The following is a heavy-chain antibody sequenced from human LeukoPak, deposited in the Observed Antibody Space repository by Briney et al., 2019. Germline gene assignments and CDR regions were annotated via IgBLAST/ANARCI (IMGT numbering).Heavy chain of an antibody. J-gene: IGHJ4*02. CDR2: ISGSRLST. CDR1: GFTFSDFY. Sequence: PGGSLRLSCAASGFTFSDFYMSWIRQTPGKGLEWLSYISGSRLSTAYADSVKGRFTISRDNAKNSLYLQMNSLRADDTAVYYCAKNWGSSWYYFDYWGQGTLVTVSS. V-gene: IGHV3-11*03. CDR3: AKNWGSSWYYFDY. D-gene: IGHD6-13*01.